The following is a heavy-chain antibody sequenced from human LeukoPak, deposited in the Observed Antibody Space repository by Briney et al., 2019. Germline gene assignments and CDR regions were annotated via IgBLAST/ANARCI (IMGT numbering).Heavy chain of an antibody. Sequence: GGSLRLSCAASGFMFSNHAMTWVRQAPGKGLEWVSVVSGGGGSTYYADSVKGRFTISRDNSKNTLYLQMNSLRAEDTAVYYCAKEVLSSTVGTAVDYWGQGTLVTVSS. CDR3: AKEVLSSTVGTAVDY. D-gene: IGHD2-8*01. CDR2: VSGGGGST. J-gene: IGHJ4*02. V-gene: IGHV3-23*01. CDR1: GFMFSNHA.